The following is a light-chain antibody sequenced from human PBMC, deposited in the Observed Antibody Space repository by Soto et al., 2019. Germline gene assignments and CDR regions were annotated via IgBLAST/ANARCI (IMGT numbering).Light chain of an antibody. CDR3: QHYGTSAL. V-gene: IGKV3-20*01. Sequence: EIVLTQSPGTLSLSPGERATLSCRASQSVSSSYLAWYQQKPGQAPRLLIYGASSRATGIPDRFSVSASGTDFTLTISRLEPEDFAVSYCQHYGTSALFGPGTKVDIK. CDR1: QSVSSSY. J-gene: IGKJ3*01. CDR2: GAS.